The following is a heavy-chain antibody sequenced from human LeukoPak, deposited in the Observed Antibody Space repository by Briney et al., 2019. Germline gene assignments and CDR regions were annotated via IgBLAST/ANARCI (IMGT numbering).Heavy chain of an antibody. CDR2: FDPEEGET. CDR3: ATRQGASSRSSWSFAY. D-gene: IGHD6-13*01. Sequence: ASVKVSCKVSVYTLPELSMHGVRPAPGKGREGMGGFDPEEGETIYAQKIPGTVTMTEDTSTDTAYMEPSSLRSEDTAVYYRATRQGASSRSSWSFAYWGQGTLVTVSS. CDR1: VYTLPELS. V-gene: IGHV1-24*01. J-gene: IGHJ4*02.